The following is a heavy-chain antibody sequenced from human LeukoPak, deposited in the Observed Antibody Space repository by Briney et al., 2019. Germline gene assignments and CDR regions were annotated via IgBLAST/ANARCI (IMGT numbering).Heavy chain of an antibody. V-gene: IGHV3-48*04. CDR2: ISSRSATI. Sequence: GGSLRLSCAASGFTIRSYSMNWVRQAPGKGLEWVSYISSRSATIYYADSVKGRFTISRDNAKNSLYLQMNSLRAEDTAVYYCARLDTDLGAFDIWGQGTMVTVSS. CDR1: GFTIRSYS. D-gene: IGHD4-17*01. CDR3: ARLDTDLGAFDI. J-gene: IGHJ3*02.